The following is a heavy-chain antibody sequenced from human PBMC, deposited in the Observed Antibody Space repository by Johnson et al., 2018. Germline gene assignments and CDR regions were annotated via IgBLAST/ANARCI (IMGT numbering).Heavy chain of an antibody. J-gene: IGHJ6*02. D-gene: IGHD2-2*02. CDR1: GFTLNYYNYG. V-gene: IGHV3-33*01. CDR2: ISYEGSLT. Sequence: QVQLVESGGGVVQPGGSLRLSCAASGFTLNYYNYGFHWVRQAPGKGLEWVGVISYEGSLTYYGDSVKGRFTISSYISKNTLFLQMSSLRADDTGSYFCVRFQAASYNGLDVWGQGTTVTVSS. CDR3: VRFQAASYNGLDV.